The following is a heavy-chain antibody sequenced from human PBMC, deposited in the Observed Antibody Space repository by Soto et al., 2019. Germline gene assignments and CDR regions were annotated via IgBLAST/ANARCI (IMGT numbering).Heavy chain of an antibody. CDR3: ARDRALNNAALGMVY. J-gene: IGHJ4*02. CDR1: GGTFSSYV. CDR2: IIPMFGIT. D-gene: IGHD3-10*01. V-gene: IGHV1-69*04. Sequence: QVQLVQSGAEVKKPGSSMKVSCKASGGTFSSYVFSWVRQAPGQGLEWMGRIIPMFGITNYAQKVESRVTITADNSTTTVELDLRRRISEDSAIYYWARDRALNNAALGMVYWGQGTLVTVSS.